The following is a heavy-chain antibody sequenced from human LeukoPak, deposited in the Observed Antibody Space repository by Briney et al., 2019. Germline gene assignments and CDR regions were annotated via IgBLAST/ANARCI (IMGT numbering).Heavy chain of an antibody. CDR2: INHSGST. J-gene: IGHJ4*02. CDR3: ARRALGYCSGGSCFDY. V-gene: IGHV4-34*01. D-gene: IGHD2-15*01. CDR1: GGSFSGYY. Sequence: SETLSLTCAVCGGSFSGYYWSWIRQPPGKGLEWIGEINHSGSTNYNPSLKSRVTISVDTSKNQFSLKLSSVTAADTAVYYCARRALGYCSGGSCFDYWGQGTLVTVSS.